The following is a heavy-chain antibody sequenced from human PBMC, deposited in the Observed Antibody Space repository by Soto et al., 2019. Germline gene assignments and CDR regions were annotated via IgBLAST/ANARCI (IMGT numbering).Heavy chain of an antibody. CDR2: INPNSGGT. CDR1: GYTFTGYY. V-gene: IGHV1-2*04. Sequence: ASVKVSCQASGYTFTGYYMHWVRQAPGQGLEWMGWINPNSGGTNYAQKFQGWVTMTRDTSISTAYMELSRLRSDDTAVYYCARDAQLEPELQFDYWGQGTLVTVSS. CDR3: ARDAQLEPELQFDY. D-gene: IGHD1-1*01. J-gene: IGHJ4*02.